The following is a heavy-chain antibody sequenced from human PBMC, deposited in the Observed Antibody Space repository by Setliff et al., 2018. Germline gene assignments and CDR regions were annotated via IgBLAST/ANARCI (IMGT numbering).Heavy chain of an antibody. CDR2: VDWDDDK. CDR1: GFSLNTTGIR. CDR3: ARSKGVACIFDY. Sequence: SGPTLVNPTQTLTLTCTFSGFSLNTTGIRVNWIRQPPGKALEWIARVDWDDDKFYSPPLRTRLAISKDTSENQVVLTMTNLYPADTATYYCARSKGVACIFDYWGQGTLVTVSS. D-gene: IGHD6-19*01. J-gene: IGHJ4*02. V-gene: IGHV2-70*04.